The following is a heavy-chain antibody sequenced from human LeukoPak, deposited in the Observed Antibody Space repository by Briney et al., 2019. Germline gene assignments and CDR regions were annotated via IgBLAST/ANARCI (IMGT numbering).Heavy chain of an antibody. CDR2: ISAGGGST. V-gene: IGHV3-23*01. D-gene: IGHD6-13*01. CDR1: GFTFSSYA. J-gene: IGHJ4*02. Sequence: GGSLRLSCAASGFTFSSYAMSWVRQAPGRGLEWVSGISAGGGSTYYADSVKGRFIISRENSKNTLYLQMSSLRAEDTAIYYCVKDGGYSSSCYYFDYWGQGTLVTVSS. CDR3: VKDGGYSSSCYYFDY.